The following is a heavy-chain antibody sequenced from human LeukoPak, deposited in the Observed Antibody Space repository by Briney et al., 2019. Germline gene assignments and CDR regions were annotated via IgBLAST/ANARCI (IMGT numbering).Heavy chain of an antibody. CDR2: IYHSGST. CDR1: GGSISSGGYS. J-gene: IGHJ4*02. D-gene: IGHD1-1*01. Sequence: PSETLSLTCAVSGGSISSGGYSWSWIRQPPGKGLEWIGYIYHSGSTYYNPSLKSRVTISVDRSKNQFSLKLSSVTAADTAVYYCARELSLRQLERRPFDYWGQGTLVTVSS. V-gene: IGHV4-30-2*01. CDR3: ARELSLRQLERRPFDY.